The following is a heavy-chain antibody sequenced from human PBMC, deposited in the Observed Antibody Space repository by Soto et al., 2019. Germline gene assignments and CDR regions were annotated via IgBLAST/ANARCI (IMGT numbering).Heavy chain of an antibody. D-gene: IGHD2-2*01. CDR1: GFTFSSYG. CDR2: ISYDGSNK. Sequence: VQLVESGGVSVQPGRSLRLSCAASGFTFSSYGMHWVRQAPGKGLEWVAVISYDGSNKYYADSVKGRFTISRDNSKNTLYLQMNSLRAEDTAVYYCAKDPVSSCSSTSCYAYYYYYMDVWGKGTTVTVSS. V-gene: IGHV3-30*18. J-gene: IGHJ6*03. CDR3: AKDPVSSCSSTSCYAYYYYYMDV.